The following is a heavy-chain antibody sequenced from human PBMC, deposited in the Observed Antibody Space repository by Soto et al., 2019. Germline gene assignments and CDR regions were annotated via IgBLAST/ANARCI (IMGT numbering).Heavy chain of an antibody. CDR3: AIGQWPPFGY. Sequence: EVQVVESGGGLVQPGGSLRLSCAASGFTVSNNYMSWVRQAPGKGLEWVSVIYSGGTIDYADSVKGRFTSSRDNSKNTVYLHMNSLRAEDTAMYYCAIGQWPPFGYWGQGTLVIVSS. CDR2: IYSGGTI. J-gene: IGHJ4*02. D-gene: IGHD3-16*01. CDR1: GFTVSNNY. V-gene: IGHV3-66*01.